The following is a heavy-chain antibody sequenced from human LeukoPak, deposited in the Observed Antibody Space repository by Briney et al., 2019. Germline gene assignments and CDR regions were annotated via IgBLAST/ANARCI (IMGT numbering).Heavy chain of an antibody. J-gene: IGHJ4*02. CDR2: ISSSSSTI. D-gene: IGHD6-13*01. V-gene: IGHV3-48*04. CDR3: ARDGLYSSSWYFDY. Sequence: GGSLRLSCAASGFTFSSYSMNWVRQAPGKGLEWVSYISSSSSTIYYADSVKGRFTISRDNAKNSLYLQMNSLRAEDTAVYYCARDGLYSSSWYFDYWGQGTLVTVSS. CDR1: GFTFSSYS.